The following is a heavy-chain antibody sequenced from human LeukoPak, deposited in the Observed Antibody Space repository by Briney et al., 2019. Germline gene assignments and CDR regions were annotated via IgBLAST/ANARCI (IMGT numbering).Heavy chain of an antibody. CDR1: GGSFSGYY. CDR2: INHSGST. D-gene: IGHD6-13*01. CDR3: ARAPAGYSSSWYNWFDP. Sequence: SETLSLTCAVYGGSFSGYYWSWIRQPPGKGLEWIGEINHSGSTNYNPSLKSRVTISVDTSKNQFSLKLSSVTAADTAVYYCARAPAGYSSSWYNWFDPWGQGTLVIVSS. V-gene: IGHV4-34*01. J-gene: IGHJ5*02.